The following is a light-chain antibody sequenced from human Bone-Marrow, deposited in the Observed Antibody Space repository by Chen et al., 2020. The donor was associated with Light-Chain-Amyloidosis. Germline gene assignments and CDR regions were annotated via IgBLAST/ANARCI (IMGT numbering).Light chain of an antibody. CDR2: AAS. V-gene: IGKV1-39*01. CDR3: QQSYTSPRT. Sequence: EIQMTQSPSSLSASVGDRVTITCRASQSISFYINWYQQRPGKAPNLLIYAASSLQSGVPSRFSGSGSGTDFTLTISSLQTEDFATYYCQQSYTSPRTFGPGTKVDIK. CDR1: QSISFY. J-gene: IGKJ3*01.